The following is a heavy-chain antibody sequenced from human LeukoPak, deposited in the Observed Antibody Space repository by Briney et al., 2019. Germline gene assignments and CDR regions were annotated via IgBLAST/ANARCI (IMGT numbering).Heavy chain of an antibody. D-gene: IGHD6-19*01. Sequence: SETLSLTCTVSGGSISSYYWSWIRQPAGKGLEWIGRIYTSGSTNYNPSLKSRVTISVDTSKNQFSLKLSSVTAADTAVYYCAKDQRSIAVAGYFDYWGQGTLVTVSS. CDR1: GGSISSYY. V-gene: IGHV4-4*07. CDR2: IYTSGST. CDR3: AKDQRSIAVAGYFDY. J-gene: IGHJ4*02.